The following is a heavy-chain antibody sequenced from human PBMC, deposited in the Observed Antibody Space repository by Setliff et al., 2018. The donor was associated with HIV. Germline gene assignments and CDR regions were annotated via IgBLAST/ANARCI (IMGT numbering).Heavy chain of an antibody. CDR3: AHNRDHSTGPYFYDY. J-gene: IGHJ4*02. CDR1: GFTFTGHF. CDR2: INPNSGGT. Sequence: ASVKVSCKPSGFTFTGHFIHWVRHAPGQGLEWMAWINPNSGGTYSAEKFQGRIIVTSDTSISTAYMELTNMDPVDTATYYCAHNRDHSTGPYFYDYWGQGTRVTVSS. D-gene: IGHD6-19*01. V-gene: IGHV1-2*02.